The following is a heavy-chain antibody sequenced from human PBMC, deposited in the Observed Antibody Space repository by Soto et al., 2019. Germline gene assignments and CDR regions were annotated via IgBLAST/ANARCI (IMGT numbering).Heavy chain of an antibody. J-gene: IGHJ6*03. CDR3: ARVRTPQGITIFGVVSAYYYMDV. D-gene: IGHD3-3*01. CDR2: IYYSGST. CDR1: CGSISSGGYY. V-gene: IGHV4-31*03. Sequence: PSETLSLTCTVSCGSISSGGYYWSWIRQHPGKGLEWIGYIYYSGSTYYNPSLKGRVTISVDTSKNQFSLKLSSVTAADTAVYYCARVRTPQGITIFGVVSAYYYMDVWGKGTTVTVSS.